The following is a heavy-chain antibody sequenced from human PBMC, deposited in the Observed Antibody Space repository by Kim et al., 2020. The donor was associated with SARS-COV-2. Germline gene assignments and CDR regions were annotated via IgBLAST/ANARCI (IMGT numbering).Heavy chain of an antibody. CDR2: INHRGST. CDR1: GGSFSGYY. V-gene: IGHV4-34*01. CDR3: ARRTRQWLVRVPYYSYMDV. D-gene: IGHD6-19*01. J-gene: IGHJ6*03. Sequence: SETLSLTCAVYGGSFSGYYWSWIRQPPGKGLEWIGEINHRGSTNYNQSLKSRVTISVDTSKNQFSLKLSPVTAADTAVYYCARRTRQWLVRVPYYSYMDVGGEDTGVTVSS.